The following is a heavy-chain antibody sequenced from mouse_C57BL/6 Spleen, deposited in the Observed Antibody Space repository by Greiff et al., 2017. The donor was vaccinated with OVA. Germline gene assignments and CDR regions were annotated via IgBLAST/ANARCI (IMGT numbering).Heavy chain of an antibody. CDR1: GYAFSSSW. Sequence: VKLMESGPELVKPGASVKISCKASGYAFSSSWMNWVKQRPGKGLEWIGRIYPGDGDTNYNGKFKGKATLTADKSSSTAYMQLSSLTSEDSAVYFCARGEDGNYYAYWGQGTLVTVSA. CDR2: IYPGDGDT. V-gene: IGHV1-82*01. J-gene: IGHJ3*01. CDR3: ARGEDGNYYAY. D-gene: IGHD2-1*01.